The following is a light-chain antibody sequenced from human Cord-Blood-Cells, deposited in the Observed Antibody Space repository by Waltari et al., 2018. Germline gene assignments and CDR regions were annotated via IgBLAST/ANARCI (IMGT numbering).Light chain of an antibody. CDR2: WAS. J-gene: IGKJ1*01. CDR3: QQYYSTPWT. V-gene: IGKV4-1*01. Sequence: DIVMTQSPDSLAVSLGERATINCKSSQSVLYSSNNKNYLAWYQQKPGQPPELLIYWASTQESGVPDRFSGSGSGTDFTLTISSLQAEDVAVYYCQQYYSTPWTYGQGTKVEIK. CDR1: QSVLYSSNNKNY.